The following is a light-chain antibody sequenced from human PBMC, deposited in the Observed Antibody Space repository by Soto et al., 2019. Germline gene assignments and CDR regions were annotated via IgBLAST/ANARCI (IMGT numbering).Light chain of an antibody. CDR1: SSDVGNYNL. J-gene: IGLJ1*01. CDR3: CSYAGSSTPLI. CDR2: GVS. V-gene: IGLV2-23*02. Sequence: QSALTQPASVSGSPGQSITISCTGTSSDVGNYNLVSWYQQHPGKAPKLMIYGVSKWPSGVSSRFSGSKSGNTASLTISGLQAEDEADYYCCSYAGSSTPLIFGTGTKVTVL.